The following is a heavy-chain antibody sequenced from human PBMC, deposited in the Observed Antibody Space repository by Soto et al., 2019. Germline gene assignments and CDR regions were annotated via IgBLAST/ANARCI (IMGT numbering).Heavy chain of an antibody. CDR3: ARAGHYDILTGSLIPHYFDY. J-gene: IGHJ4*02. V-gene: IGHV3-21*01. D-gene: IGHD3-9*01. CDR2: ISSSSSYI. Sequence: NPGGSLRLSCAASGFTFSSYSMNWVRQAPGKGLEWVSSISSSSSYIYYADSVKGRFTISRDNAKNSLYLQMNSLRAEDTAVYYCARAGHYDILTGSLIPHYFDYWGQGTLVTVSS. CDR1: GFTFSSYS.